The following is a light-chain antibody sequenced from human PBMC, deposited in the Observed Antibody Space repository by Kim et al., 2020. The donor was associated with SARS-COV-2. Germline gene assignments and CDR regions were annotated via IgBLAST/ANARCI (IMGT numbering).Light chain of an antibody. J-gene: IGLJ2*01. Sequence: GKTARITCGGNSIVSKSVHWYQQKPGRAPVLVISYDSDRPSGIPERFSGSNSGNTATLTINRVETEDEADYYCQVWDSSSDHRVVFGGGTQLTVL. CDR2: YDS. V-gene: IGLV3-21*04. CDR1: SIVSKS. CDR3: QVWDSSSDHRVV.